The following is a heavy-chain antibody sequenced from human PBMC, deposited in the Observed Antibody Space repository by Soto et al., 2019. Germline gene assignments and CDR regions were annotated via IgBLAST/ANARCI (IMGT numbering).Heavy chain of an antibody. V-gene: IGHV4-31*03. D-gene: IGHD2-2*01. J-gene: IGHJ4*02. CDR3: ARADIVVVPAAIDY. CDR2: IYYSGST. Sequence: PSETLSLTCTVSGGSISRGGYYWSWIRQHPGKGLEWIGYIYYSGSTYYNPSLKSRVTISVDTSKNQFSLKLSSVTAADTAVYYCARADIVVVPAAIDYWGQGTLVTVS. CDR1: GGSISRGGYY.